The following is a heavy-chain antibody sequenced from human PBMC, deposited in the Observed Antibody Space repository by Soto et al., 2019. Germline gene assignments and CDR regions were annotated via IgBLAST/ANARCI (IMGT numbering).Heavy chain of an antibody. D-gene: IGHD3-22*01. V-gene: IGHV3-7*01. Sequence: SLRLSCAATGFMFGTYWMSWVRQAPGKGLEWVANIKHDGNEKYYADSVKGRFTVSRDNVKNFLHLQMSSLRGDDTGVYFCVRATLSWGHYYFRGLDVWGQGTLVTVSS. J-gene: IGHJ4*02. CDR1: GFMFGTYW. CDR2: IKHDGNEK. CDR3: VRATLSWGHYYFRGLDV.